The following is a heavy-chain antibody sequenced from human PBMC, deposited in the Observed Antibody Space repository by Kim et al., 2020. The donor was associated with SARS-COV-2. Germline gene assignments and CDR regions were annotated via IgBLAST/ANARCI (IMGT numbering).Heavy chain of an antibody. CDR1: GFTFSSYG. CDR3: AKVGSYGYLDCSY. D-gene: IGHD5-18*01. V-gene: IGHV3-30*18. J-gene: IGHJ4*02. Sequence: GGSLRLSCAASGFTFSSYGMHWVRQAPGKGLEWVAVIAYDGSNKYYADSVKGRFTISRDNSKNTLYLQMNSLRAEDTAVYYCAKVGSYGYLDCSYWGQGTLVTVSS. CDR2: IAYDGSNK.